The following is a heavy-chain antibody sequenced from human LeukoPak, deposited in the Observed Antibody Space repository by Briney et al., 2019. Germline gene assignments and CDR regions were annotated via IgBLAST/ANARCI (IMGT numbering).Heavy chain of an antibody. D-gene: IGHD4-17*01. Sequence: GQAXXXXXEGXAYISSRGSTIYYADSVKGRFTISRDNANNSLYLQMNSLRAEDTALYYCAKDMTTVTTSGSDYWGQGTLVTVSS. V-gene: IGHV3-11*01. CDR2: ISSRGSTI. CDR3: AKDMTTVTTSGSDY. J-gene: IGHJ4*02.